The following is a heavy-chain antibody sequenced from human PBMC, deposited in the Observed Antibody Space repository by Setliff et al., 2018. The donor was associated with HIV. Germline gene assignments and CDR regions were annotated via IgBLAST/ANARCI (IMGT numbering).Heavy chain of an antibody. D-gene: IGHD5-18*01. Sequence: GSLRLSCAASGFTFSDYAMTWVRQAPGKGLEWIGTLYSGGSTYYTPSLSSRITMSVHTAKNQFSLNLTSVTAADTAVYYCVSYQYGYPYWGQGTLVTVSS. V-gene: IGHV4-59*04. CDR1: GFTFSDYA. CDR2: LYSGGST. J-gene: IGHJ4*02. CDR3: VSYQYGYPY.